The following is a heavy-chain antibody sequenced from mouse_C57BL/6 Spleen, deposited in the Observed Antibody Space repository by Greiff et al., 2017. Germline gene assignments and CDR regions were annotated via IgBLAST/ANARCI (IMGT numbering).Heavy chain of an antibody. CDR1: GFTFSDYG. D-gene: IGHD2-2*01. CDR2: ISSGSSTI. V-gene: IGHV5-17*01. J-gene: IGHJ4*01. Sequence: EVHLVESGGGLVKPGGSLKLSCAASGFTFSDYGMHWVRQAPEKGLEWVAYISSGSSTIYYADTVKGRFTISRDNAKITLFLQMTSLRSEDTAMYYCARLGWLRTMDYWGQGTSVTVSS. CDR3: ARLGWLRTMDY.